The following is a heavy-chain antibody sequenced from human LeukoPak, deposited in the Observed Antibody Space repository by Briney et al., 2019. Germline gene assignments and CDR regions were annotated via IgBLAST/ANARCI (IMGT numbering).Heavy chain of an antibody. CDR2: IYYSGST. CDR3: ARARLGYYYDSSGYYPNYFDY. V-gene: IGHV4-39*07. J-gene: IGHJ4*02. Sequence: KSSETLSLTCTVSGGSISSSSYYWGWIRQPPGKGLEWIGSIYYSGSTYYNPSLKSRVTISVDTSKNQFSLKLSSVTAADTAVYYCARARLGYYYDSSGYYPNYFDYWGQGTLVTVSS. D-gene: IGHD3-22*01. CDR1: GGSISSSSYY.